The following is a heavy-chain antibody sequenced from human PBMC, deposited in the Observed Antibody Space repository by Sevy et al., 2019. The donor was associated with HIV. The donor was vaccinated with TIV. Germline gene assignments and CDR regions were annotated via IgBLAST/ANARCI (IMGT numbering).Heavy chain of an antibody. CDR2: FYSTGST. Sequence: SETLSLTCTVSGGSISSSSYYWGWIRQPPGKGLEWIGSFYSTGSTSYNPSLRSRLTVSVDTSKNQFSLRLTSVIATDTAVYYCATPRGSGWYEGTAGYFDLWGRGTLVTVSS. D-gene: IGHD6-19*01. CDR1: GGSISSSSYY. CDR3: ATPRGSGWYEGTAGYFDL. J-gene: IGHJ2*01. V-gene: IGHV4-39*01.